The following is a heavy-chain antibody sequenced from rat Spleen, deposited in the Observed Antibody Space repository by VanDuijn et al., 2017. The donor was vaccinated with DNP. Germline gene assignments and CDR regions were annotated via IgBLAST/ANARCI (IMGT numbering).Heavy chain of an antibody. CDR2: ISYSGRT. V-gene: IGHV3-1*01. CDR3: ASYYYDGYYAMDA. J-gene: IGHJ4*01. Sequence: EVQLQESGPGLVKPSQSLSLTCSVTGYSITGDYWGWIRKFPGNKMEWIGHISYSGRTTYNPSLKSRISITRDTSKNQFFLQLSSVTTEDTATYYCASYYYDGYYAMDAWGQGTSVTVSS. CDR1: GYSITGDY. D-gene: IGHD1-12*02.